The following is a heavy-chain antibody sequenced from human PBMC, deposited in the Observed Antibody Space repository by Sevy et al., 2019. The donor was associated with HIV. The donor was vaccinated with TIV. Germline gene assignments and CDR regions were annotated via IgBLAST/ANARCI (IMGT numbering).Heavy chain of an antibody. CDR3: AKHPFGGSQYYYGMDV. Sequence: SETLSLTCTVSGGSINSYHWSWIRQPPGKGLEWIGYFYHSGSTNYNPSLKSRVTISIDTSKNQFSLKLTSVTAADTAVYYCAKHPFGGSQYYYGMDVLGQGTTVTVSS. CDR2: FYHSGST. CDR1: GGSINSYH. V-gene: IGHV4-59*08. D-gene: IGHD3-10*01. J-gene: IGHJ6*02.